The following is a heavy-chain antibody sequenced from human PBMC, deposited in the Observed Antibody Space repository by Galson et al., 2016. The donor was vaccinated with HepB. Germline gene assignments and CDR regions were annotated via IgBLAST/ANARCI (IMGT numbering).Heavy chain of an antibody. CDR1: GGSFSGYY. Sequence: SETLSLTCTVYGGSFSGYYWTYIRQPPGKGLEWIGEIYHTGSTNYNPSLKSRVTMSVEPSKKQVSLKLTSVTAADTAVYYCTRGARIVAVKYNWFDPWGQGTLVIVSS. D-gene: IGHD5-12*01. J-gene: IGHJ5*02. CDR3: TRGARIVAVKYNWFDP. CDR2: IYHTGST. V-gene: IGHV4-34*01.